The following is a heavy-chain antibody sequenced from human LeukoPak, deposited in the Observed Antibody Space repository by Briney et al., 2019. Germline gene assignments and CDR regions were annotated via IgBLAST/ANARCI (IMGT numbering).Heavy chain of an antibody. CDR1: GFTFSSFD. V-gene: IGHV3-13*01. Sequence: GGSLRLSCAASGFTFSSFDMHWVRQPIGQGLEWVSTIGTASDTYYPGSVEGRFTLSRDNAKNSLYLQMNSLTAGDTAVYYCARGPPRGKYYYMDVWGKGTTVTVSS. D-gene: IGHD1-1*01. CDR3: ARGPPRGKYYYMDV. J-gene: IGHJ6*03. CDR2: IGTASDT.